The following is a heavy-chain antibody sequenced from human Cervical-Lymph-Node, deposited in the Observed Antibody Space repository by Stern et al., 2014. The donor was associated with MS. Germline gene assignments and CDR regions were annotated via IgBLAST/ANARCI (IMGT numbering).Heavy chain of an antibody. J-gene: IGHJ4*02. Sequence: VQLVESGAEVKKPGSSGKVSCKASGGTFSSYAISWVRQAPGQGLEWMGGIIPIFGTANYAQKFQGRVTITADESTSTAYMELSSLRSEDTAVYYCAREVWSYRPIYFDYWGQGTLVTVSS. D-gene: IGHD3-16*02. CDR2: IIPIFGTA. CDR3: AREVWSYRPIYFDY. CDR1: GGTFSSYA. V-gene: IGHV1-69*01.